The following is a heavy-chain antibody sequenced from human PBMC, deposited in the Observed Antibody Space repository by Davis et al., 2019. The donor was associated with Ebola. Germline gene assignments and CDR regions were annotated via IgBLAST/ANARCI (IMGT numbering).Heavy chain of an antibody. J-gene: IGHJ6*02. CDR1: GGSISSGGYY. D-gene: IGHD1-26*01. V-gene: IGHV4-31*03. CDR2: IYYSGST. CDR3: ARIRGATGEFGMDV. Sequence: MPSETLSLTCTVSGGSISSGGYYWSWIRQHPGKGLEWIGYIYYSGSTYYNPSLKSRVTISVDTSKNQFSLKLSSVTAADTAVYYCARIRGATGEFGMDVWGQGTTVTVSS.